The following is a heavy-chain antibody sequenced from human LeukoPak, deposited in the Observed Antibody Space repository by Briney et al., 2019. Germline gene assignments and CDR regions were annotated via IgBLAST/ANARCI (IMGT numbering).Heavy chain of an antibody. D-gene: IGHD4-23*01. CDR2: IYYSGTT. J-gene: IGHJ4*02. Sequence: PSETLSLACTVSGGSISSGDYYWSWIRQPPGKGLEWIGYIYYSGTTYYNPSVKSRVTISIDTSKNQFSLKLSSVTAADTAVYYCARWLTPERFDYWGQGTLVTVSS. CDR1: GGSISSGDYY. V-gene: IGHV4-30-4*08. CDR3: ARWLTPERFDY.